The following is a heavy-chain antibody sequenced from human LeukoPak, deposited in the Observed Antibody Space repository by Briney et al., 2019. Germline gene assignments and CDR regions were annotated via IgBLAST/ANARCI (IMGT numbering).Heavy chain of an antibody. D-gene: IGHD3-3*01. Sequence: PSETLSLTCTVSGGSIRSSYYYWGWIRQPPGKGLQWIASIYYSGNTYYNPSLRSRVTISRDTSKNQFFLTLTSVTAADTAVYFCARRPGSYESGHGDDNWGQGILVTVSS. CDR2: IYYSGNT. V-gene: IGHV4-39*01. CDR1: GGSIRSSYYY. CDR3: ARRPGSYESGHGDDN. J-gene: IGHJ4*02.